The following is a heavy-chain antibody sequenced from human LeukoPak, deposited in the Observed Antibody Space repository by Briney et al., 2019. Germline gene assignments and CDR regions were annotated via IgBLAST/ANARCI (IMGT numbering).Heavy chain of an antibody. V-gene: IGHV4-28*01. CDR1: GYSISSNSW. CDR2: IYYSGTT. Sequence: SDTLSLTCAVSGYSISSNSWWGWIRQPPGKGLEWIGYIYYSGTTYYNSSLKSRVTMSADTSKNQFSLKLNSVTAVDTAVYYCALYDGTYGYFDYWGQGSLVTVSS. J-gene: IGHJ4*02. D-gene: IGHD1-26*01. CDR3: ALYDGTYGYFDY.